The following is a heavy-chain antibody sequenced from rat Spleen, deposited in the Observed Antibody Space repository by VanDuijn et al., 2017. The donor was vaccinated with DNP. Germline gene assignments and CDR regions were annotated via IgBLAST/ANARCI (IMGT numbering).Heavy chain of an antibody. CDR2: ITSSGGST. V-gene: IGHV5-31*01. J-gene: IGHJ4*01. Sequence: EVQLVESGGDLVQPGRSLKLSCVASGFTFNNYWMTWIRQVPGKGLEWVASITSSGGSTYYPDSVKGRFTISRDNAKNTLYLQMNSLRSEDTATYYCAREGYYGSYYYAMDAWGQGTSVTVSS. CDR3: AREGYYGSYYYAMDA. D-gene: IGHD1-6*01. CDR1: GFTFNNYW.